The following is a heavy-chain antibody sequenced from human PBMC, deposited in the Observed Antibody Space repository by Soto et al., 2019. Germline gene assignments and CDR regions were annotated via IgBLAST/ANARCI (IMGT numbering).Heavy chain of an antibody. CDR2: INHSGST. CDR1: GGSFSGYY. D-gene: IGHD5-18*01. CDR3: ARGGYRTRYYYYYGMDV. Sequence: LSLTCAVYGGSFSGYYWSWIRQPPGKGLEWIGEINHSGSTNYNPSLKSRVTISVDTSKNQFSLKLSSVTAADTAVYYCARGGYRTRYYYYYGMDVWGQGTTVTVSS. J-gene: IGHJ6*02. V-gene: IGHV4-34*01.